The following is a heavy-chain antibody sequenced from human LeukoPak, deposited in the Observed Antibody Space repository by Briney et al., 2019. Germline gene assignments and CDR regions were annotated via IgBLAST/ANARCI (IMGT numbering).Heavy chain of an antibody. CDR2: IYYSGST. V-gene: IGHV4-61*01. Sequence: SETLSLTCSVSGGSISSSSYYWSWIRQPPGKGLEWIGYIYYSGSTNYNPSLKSRVTISVDTSKNQFSLKLSSVTAADTAVYYCARGGGIHPFFDYWGQGTLVTVSS. D-gene: IGHD5-18*01. J-gene: IGHJ4*02. CDR3: ARGGGIHPFFDY. CDR1: GGSISSSSYY.